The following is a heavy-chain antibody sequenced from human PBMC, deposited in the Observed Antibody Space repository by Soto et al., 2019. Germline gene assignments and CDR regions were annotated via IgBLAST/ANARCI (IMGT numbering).Heavy chain of an antibody. D-gene: IGHD2-15*01. CDR2: INPNGGST. V-gene: IGHV1-46*01. J-gene: IGHJ4*02. CDR1: GYTFTTYY. Sequence: QVQLVQSGAEVKRPGASVKVSWKASGYTFTTYYMHWVRQAPGQGLEWLGIINPNGGSTTYAQKFQGRVTMTRDTSTSTVYLELSSLRSEDTAVYYCARAGYCSGGTCFHGNCDYWGQGTLVTVSA. CDR3: ARAGYCSGGTCFHGNCDY.